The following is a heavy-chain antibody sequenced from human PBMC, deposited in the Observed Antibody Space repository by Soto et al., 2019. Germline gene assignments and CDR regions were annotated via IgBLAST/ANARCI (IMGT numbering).Heavy chain of an antibody. J-gene: IGHJ4*02. CDR1: GYRFSSSW. CDR2: INPGDSDT. D-gene: IGHD4-4*01. V-gene: IGHV5-51*01. Sequence: EVQLVQSGAEVKKPGESLKISCETSGYRFSSSWIGWVRQMPGKGLAWMGIINPGDSDTRYSPSFQGQVTMSVDKSITTAYLQWSSLKASDTAMYYCARQGGNYVSLDYWGQGSLVTVSS. CDR3: ARQGGNYVSLDY.